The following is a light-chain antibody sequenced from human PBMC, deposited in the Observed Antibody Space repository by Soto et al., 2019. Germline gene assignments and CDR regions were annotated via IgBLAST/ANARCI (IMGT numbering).Light chain of an antibody. Sequence: QLVLTQPPSASGTPGQRITISCSGRTSNIGSNIVAWYQHLPGTAPKLLIYNNNQRPSGVPDRFFGSKSGTSASLAISGPQPDDESHYYCAAWDDTLNGLVFGGGTQLTVL. CDR2: NNN. CDR3: AAWDDTLNGLV. V-gene: IGLV1-44*01. CDR1: TSNIGSNI. J-gene: IGLJ3*02.